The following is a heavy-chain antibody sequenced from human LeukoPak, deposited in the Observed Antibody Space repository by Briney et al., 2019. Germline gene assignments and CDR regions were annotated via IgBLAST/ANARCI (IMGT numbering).Heavy chain of an antibody. J-gene: IGHJ4*02. CDR3: ARDARRFREPYYFDY. V-gene: IGHV1-46*01. CDR1: GYTFTSYY. Sequence: ASVKVSCKASGYTFTSYYMHWVRQAPGQGLEWMGIINPSGGSTSYAQKFQGRVTMTRDTSTSTVYMELSSLRSEDMAVYYCARDARRFREPYYFDYWGQGTLVTVSS. CDR2: INPSGGST. D-gene: IGHD3-3*01.